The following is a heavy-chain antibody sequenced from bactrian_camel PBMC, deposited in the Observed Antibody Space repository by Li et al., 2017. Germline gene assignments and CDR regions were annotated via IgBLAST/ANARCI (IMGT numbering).Heavy chain of an antibody. CDR1: DSTRNTYY. V-gene: IGHV3S54*01. Sequence: HVQLVESGGGTVQSGGSLSLSCVSSDSTRNTYYMAWFRQAPGKEREGVASIYTQDGRTAYTNSVKGRFTISQHHTNKTLILQMDNLKPEDTAMYYCAAAFSRRLDGSRGPTLLSNEYDYWGQGTQVTVS. CDR2: IYTQDGRT. J-gene: IGHJ4*01. CDR3: AAAFSRRLDGSRGPTLLSNEYDY. D-gene: IGHD6*01.